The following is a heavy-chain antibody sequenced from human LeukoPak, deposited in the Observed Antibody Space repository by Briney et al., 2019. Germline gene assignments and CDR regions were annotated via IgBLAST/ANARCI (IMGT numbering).Heavy chain of an antibody. CDR3: ARRGYYDSSGYYFFDY. Sequence: GESLKISCKGSGSSFTSYWIGWVRQMPGKGLERMGIIYPGDSDSRYSPSCQGQVTISADKSISPAYLQWSSLKASNTAMYYCARRGYYDSSGYYFFDYWGQGTLVTVSS. D-gene: IGHD3-22*01. V-gene: IGHV5-51*01. CDR1: GSSFTSYW. J-gene: IGHJ4*02. CDR2: IYPGDSDS.